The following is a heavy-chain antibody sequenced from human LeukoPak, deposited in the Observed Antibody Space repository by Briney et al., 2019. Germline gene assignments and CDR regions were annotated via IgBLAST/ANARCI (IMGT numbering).Heavy chain of an antibody. V-gene: IGHV1-69*05. CDR3: ARDAGGGENWFDP. D-gene: IGHD3-16*01. CDR2: IIPIFGTA. Sequence: SVKVSCKASGGTFSSYATSWVRQAPGQGLEWMGGIIPIFGTANYAQKFQGRVTITTDESTSTAYMELSSLRSEDTAVYYCARDAGGGENWFDPWGQGTLVTVSS. J-gene: IGHJ5*02. CDR1: GGTFSSYA.